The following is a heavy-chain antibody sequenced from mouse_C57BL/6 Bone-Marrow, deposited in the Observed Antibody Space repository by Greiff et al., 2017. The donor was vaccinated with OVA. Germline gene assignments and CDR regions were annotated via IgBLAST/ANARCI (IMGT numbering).Heavy chain of an antibody. CDR2: IDPNSGGT. J-gene: IGHJ2*01. CDR1: GYTFTSYW. D-gene: IGHD2-13*01. CDR3: ARYEGERGDPFDY. Sequence: QVQLQQPGAELVKPGASVKLSCKASGYTFTSYWMHWVKQRPGRGLEWIGRIDPNSGGTKYNEKFKSKATLNVDKPTSTAYMQLSSHTSEDSAGYYCARYEGERGDPFDYWGKGTTLTVSS. V-gene: IGHV1-72*01.